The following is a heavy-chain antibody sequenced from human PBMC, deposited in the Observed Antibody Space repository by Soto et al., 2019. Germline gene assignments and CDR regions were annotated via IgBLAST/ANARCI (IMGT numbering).Heavy chain of an antibody. CDR3: AKGGYSSGWLHFDY. J-gene: IGHJ4*02. CDR1: GFTFSSYA. D-gene: IGHD6-19*01. V-gene: IGHV3-23*01. Sequence: GGSLRLSCAASGFTFSSYAMRWVRQAPGKGLEWVSAISGSGGSTYYADSVKGRFTISRDNSKNTLYLQMNSLRAEDTAVYYCAKGGYSSGWLHFDYWGQGTLVTVSS. CDR2: ISGSGGST.